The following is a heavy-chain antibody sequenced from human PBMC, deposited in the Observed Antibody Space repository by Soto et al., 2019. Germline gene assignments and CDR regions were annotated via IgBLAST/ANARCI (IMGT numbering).Heavy chain of an antibody. CDR3: GRIGDYPYNEY. V-gene: IGHV3-7*03. CDR2: IKQDGSER. CDR1: GFTFSSYW. J-gene: IGHJ4*02. Sequence: GGSLRLSCAASGFTFSSYWMSWVRQAPGKGLEWVANIKQDGSERYYVDSVKGRFTVSRDNAKNSLYLQMNSLRADDTAVYYCGRIGDYPYNEYWGQGTLVNVSA. D-gene: IGHD4-17*01.